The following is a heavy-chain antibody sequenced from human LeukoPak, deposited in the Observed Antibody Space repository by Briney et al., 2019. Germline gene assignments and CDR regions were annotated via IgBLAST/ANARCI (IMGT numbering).Heavy chain of an antibody. CDR2: IWYDGSNK. Sequence: PGRSLRLSCAASGFTFSSYGMHWVRQAPGKGLEWVAVIWYDGSNKYYADSVKGRFTISRDNAKNTLYLQMNSLRGEDTALYFCVRGGVYSYNPFDYWGQGTQVTVSS. V-gene: IGHV3-33*03. CDR1: GFTFSSYG. D-gene: IGHD5-18*01. CDR3: VRGGVYSYNPFDY. J-gene: IGHJ4*02.